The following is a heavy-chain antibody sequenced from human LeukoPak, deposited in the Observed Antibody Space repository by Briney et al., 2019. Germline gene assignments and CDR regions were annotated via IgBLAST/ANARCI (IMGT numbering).Heavy chain of an antibody. CDR3: AKVGAAAGTSDY. J-gene: IGHJ4*02. Sequence: GGSLRLSCAASGFTFNSYAMSWVRQAPGKGLEWVSAISGSGGSTYYADPVKGRFTISRDNSKNTLYLQMNSLRAEDTAVYYCAKVGAAAGTSDYWGQGTLVTVSS. D-gene: IGHD6-13*01. CDR1: GFTFNSYA. V-gene: IGHV3-23*01. CDR2: ISGSGGST.